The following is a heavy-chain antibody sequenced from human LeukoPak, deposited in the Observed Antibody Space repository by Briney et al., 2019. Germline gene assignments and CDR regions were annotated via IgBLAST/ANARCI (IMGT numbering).Heavy chain of an antibody. CDR2: IFYSGGT. J-gene: IGHJ3*02. Sequence: PSETLSLTCNVSGGSISRYYWGWIRQTPGKGLEWIGNIFYSGGTYYSPSLTSRVTISLDTSRNQFSLKLNSVTAADTAVYYCAKSNGYGLVDIWGQGTMVTVSS. CDR1: GGSISRYY. CDR3: AKSNGYGLVDI. V-gene: IGHV4-59*04. D-gene: IGHD3-10*01.